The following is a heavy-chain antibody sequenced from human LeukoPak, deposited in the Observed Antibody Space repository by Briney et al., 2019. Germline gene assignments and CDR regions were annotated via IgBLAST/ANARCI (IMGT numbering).Heavy chain of an antibody. D-gene: IGHD1-20*01. CDR2: IWYDGSNK. J-gene: IGHJ4*02. CDR3: VRDGNWNDYDY. Sequence: GGSLRLSCAASGFTFSSYGMHWVRQAPGKGLEWVAVIWYDGSNKYYADSVKGRFTISRDNSKNTLYLQMNSLRAEDTAVYYCVRDGNWNDYDYWGQGTLVTVSS. V-gene: IGHV3-33*01. CDR1: GFTFSSYG.